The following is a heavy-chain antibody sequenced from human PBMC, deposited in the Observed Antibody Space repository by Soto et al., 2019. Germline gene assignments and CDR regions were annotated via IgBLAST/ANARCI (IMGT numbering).Heavy chain of an antibody. D-gene: IGHD6-19*01. CDR1: GFSFVSYW. V-gene: IGHV3-74*01. CDR2: INGNADNS. J-gene: IGHJ4*02. Sequence: EVPLAESGGGLVLTGGSLSLSCAASGFSFVSYWMHWVRQVPGEGLAWVSRINGNADNSDYADSVKGRFTISSDHAMNRLYLQMDSLRADDTGVYYCVRDCRGGVAGSEFDHCGQGTLVTVSA. CDR3: VRDCRGGVAGSEFDH.